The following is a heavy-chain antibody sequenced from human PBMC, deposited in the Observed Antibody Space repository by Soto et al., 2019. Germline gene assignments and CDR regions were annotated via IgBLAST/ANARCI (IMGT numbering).Heavy chain of an antibody. D-gene: IGHD6-13*01. CDR2: ISAYNGNT. Sequence: ASVKVSCKASGYTFTAYGISWVRQAPGQGLEWMGWISAYNGNTNYAQKVQGRVTMTTDTSTSTAYMELRSLRSDDTAVYYCDRDYSSSWYRWFNPWGQGTLVTVSS. CDR3: DRDYSSSWYRWFNP. J-gene: IGHJ5*02. V-gene: IGHV1-18*01. CDR1: GYTFTAYG.